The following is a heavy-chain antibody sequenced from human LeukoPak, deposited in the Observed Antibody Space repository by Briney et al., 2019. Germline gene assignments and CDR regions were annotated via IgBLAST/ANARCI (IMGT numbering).Heavy chain of an antibody. Sequence: PGGSLRLSCAASGFTVSSNYMIWVPQAPGKGLEWVSIISSGGSTYYADSVKGRFTISRDNSKNTLYLQMNSLRAEDTAVYYCARLTNRAIDYWGQGTLVTVSS. CDR2: ISSGGST. CDR3: ARLTNRAIDY. D-gene: IGHD7-27*01. V-gene: IGHV3-66*04. CDR1: GFTVSSNY. J-gene: IGHJ4*02.